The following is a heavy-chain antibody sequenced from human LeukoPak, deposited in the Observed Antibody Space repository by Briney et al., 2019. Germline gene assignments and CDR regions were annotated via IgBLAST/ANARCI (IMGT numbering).Heavy chain of an antibody. Sequence: ASVKVSCKASGGTFSSYAISWVRQAPGQGLEWMGWISAYNGNTNYAQKLQGRVTMTTDTSTSTAYMELRSLRSDDTAVYYCARDSYYYDSSGYFPSDYWGQGTLVTVSS. J-gene: IGHJ4*02. CDR2: ISAYNGNT. CDR3: ARDSYYYDSSGYFPSDY. V-gene: IGHV1-18*01. CDR1: GGTFSSYA. D-gene: IGHD3-22*01.